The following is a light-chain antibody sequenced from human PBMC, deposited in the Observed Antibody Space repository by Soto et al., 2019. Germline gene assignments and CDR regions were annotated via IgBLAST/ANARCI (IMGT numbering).Light chain of an antibody. J-gene: IGKJ1*01. Sequence: DIQMTQSPSTLSASVGDRVTITCRASQSISSWLAWYQQKPGKDPKLLIYQASSLESGVPSRFSGSGSGKEFTITISSLQPDDFAPYYCKQYDLYPWTFGQGTKVEI. CDR1: QSISSW. CDR2: QAS. V-gene: IGKV1-5*03. CDR3: KQYDLYPWT.